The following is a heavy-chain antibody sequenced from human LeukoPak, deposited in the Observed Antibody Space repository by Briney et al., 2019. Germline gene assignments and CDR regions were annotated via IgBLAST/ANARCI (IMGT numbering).Heavy chain of an antibody. Sequence: SETLSLTCTVSGGSISSYYWSWIRQPPGKGLEWIGYIYYSGSTNYNPSLKSRVTISVDTSKNQFSLKLSSVAAADTAMYYCARVSHCFWSGYYDYWGQRTLATVSS. V-gene: IGHV4-59*01. D-gene: IGHD3-3*01. CDR2: IYYSGST. CDR1: GGSISSYY. CDR3: ARVSHCFWSGYYDY. J-gene: IGHJ4*02.